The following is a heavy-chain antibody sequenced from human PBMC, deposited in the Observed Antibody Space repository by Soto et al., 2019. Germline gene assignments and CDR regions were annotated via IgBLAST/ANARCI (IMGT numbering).Heavy chain of an antibody. CDR2: INHSGST. CDR3: ARGRAVRGVIRVSNWFDR. V-gene: IGHV4-34*01. D-gene: IGHD3-10*01. Sequence: QVQLQQWGAGLLKPSETLSLTCAVYGGSFSGYYWRWIRQPPGKGLEWIGEINHSGSTNYNPSLKSRGTISVDTCKHQFSLQLSAVTAADTAVYYFARGRAVRGVIRVSNWFDRWGQGTLVTVSS. CDR1: GGSFSGYY. J-gene: IGHJ5*02.